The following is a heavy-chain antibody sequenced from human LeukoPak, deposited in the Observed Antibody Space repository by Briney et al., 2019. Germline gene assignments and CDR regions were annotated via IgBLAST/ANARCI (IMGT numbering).Heavy chain of an antibody. Sequence: GASVKVSCKASGYTFTSYGISWVRQAPGQGLEWMGWISACNGNTNYAQKLQGRVTMTTDTSTSTAYMELRSLRSDDTAVYYCARRIVGATTTFSPIPRSDWFDPWGQGTLVTVSS. CDR1: GYTFTSYG. J-gene: IGHJ5*02. CDR3: ARRIVGATTTFSPIPRSDWFDP. CDR2: ISACNGNT. D-gene: IGHD1-26*01. V-gene: IGHV1-18*01.